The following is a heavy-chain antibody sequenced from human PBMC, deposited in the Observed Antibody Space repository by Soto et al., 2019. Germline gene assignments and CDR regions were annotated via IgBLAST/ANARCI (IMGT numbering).Heavy chain of an antibody. CDR2: LYYSGST. D-gene: IGHD3-3*01. J-gene: IGHJ5*02. CDR3: ARVYDFWSGSNWFDP. Sequence: QVQLQESGPGLVKPSETLSLTCTVSGGPISSDYWSWIRQPPGKGLEWIAYLYYSGSTQSNPSLKSRLTISVDTSENQFSLKLRSVTAADTAVYYCARVYDFWSGSNWFDPWGQGTLVTVSS. CDR1: GGPISSDY. V-gene: IGHV4-59*01.